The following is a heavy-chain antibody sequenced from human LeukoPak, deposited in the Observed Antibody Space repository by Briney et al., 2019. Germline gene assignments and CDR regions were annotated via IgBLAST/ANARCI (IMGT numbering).Heavy chain of an antibody. D-gene: IGHD6-13*01. CDR2: IIPIFGTA. CDR3: ARAAGYYMDV. Sequence: ASVKVSCKASGYTFTSYGISWVRQAPGQGLEWMGGIIPIFGTANYAQKFQGRVTITADESTSTAYMELSSLRSDDTAVYYCARAAGYYMDVWGKGTTVTISS. V-gene: IGHV1-69*13. J-gene: IGHJ6*03. CDR1: GYTFTSYG.